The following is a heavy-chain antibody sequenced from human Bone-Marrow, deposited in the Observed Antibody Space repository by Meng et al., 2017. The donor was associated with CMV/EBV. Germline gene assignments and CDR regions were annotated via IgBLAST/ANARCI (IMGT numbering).Heavy chain of an antibody. Sequence: GESLKISCAASGFTFSSYGMHWVRQAPGKGLEWVAFIRYDGSNKYYADSVKGRFTISRDNSKNTLYLQMNSLRAEDTAVYYCARGASKSSSFDYWGQGTLVTVSS. D-gene: IGHD1-26*01. V-gene: IGHV3-30*02. CDR3: ARGASKSSSFDY. CDR2: IRYDGSNK. CDR1: GFTFSSYG. J-gene: IGHJ4*02.